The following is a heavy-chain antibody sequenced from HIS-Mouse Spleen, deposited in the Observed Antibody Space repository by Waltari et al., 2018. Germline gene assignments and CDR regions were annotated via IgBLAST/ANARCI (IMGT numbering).Heavy chain of an antibody. CDR1: GFTFDDYA. CDR2: ISWNSGSI. V-gene: IGHV3-9*01. D-gene: IGHD1-26*01. Sequence: SGFTFDDYAMHWVRQAPGKGLEWVSGISWNSGSIGYADSVKGRFTISRDNAKNSLYLQMNSLRAEDTVLYYCAKDLKEGAPHYYYYGMDVWGQGTTVTVSS. J-gene: IGHJ6*02. CDR3: AKDLKEGAPHYYYYGMDV.